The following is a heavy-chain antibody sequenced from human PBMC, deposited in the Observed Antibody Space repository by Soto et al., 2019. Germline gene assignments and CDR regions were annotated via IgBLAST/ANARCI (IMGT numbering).Heavy chain of an antibody. V-gene: IGHV1-8*01. CDR2: MNPNSGNT. J-gene: IGHJ5*02. D-gene: IGHD6-6*01. Sequence: QVKLVQSGAEVKKPGASVKVSCKASGYTFTSYDINWVRQATGQGLEWMGWMNPNSGNTGYARKFQGRVTMTRNTSISTAYMELSSLRSEDTAVYYCARASSSYDWFDPWGQGTLVTVSS. CDR1: GYTFTSYD. CDR3: ARASSSYDWFDP.